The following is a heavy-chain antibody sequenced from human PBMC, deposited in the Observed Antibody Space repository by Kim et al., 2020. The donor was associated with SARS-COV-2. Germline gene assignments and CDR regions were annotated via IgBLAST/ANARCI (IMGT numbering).Heavy chain of an antibody. D-gene: IGHD3-10*01. CDR1: GGSISSSSYY. CDR2: IYYSGST. CDR3: ARLWFGEFRNAFDI. J-gene: IGHJ3*02. Sequence: SETLSLTCTVSGGSISSSSYYWGWIRQPPGKGLEWIGSIYYSGSTYYNPSLKSRVTISVDTSKNQFSLKLSSVTAADTAVYYCARLWFGEFRNAFDIWGQGTMVTVSS. V-gene: IGHV4-39*01.